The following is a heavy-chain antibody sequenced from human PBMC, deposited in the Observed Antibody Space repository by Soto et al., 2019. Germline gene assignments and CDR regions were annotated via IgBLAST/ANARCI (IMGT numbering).Heavy chain of an antibody. Sequence: EVQLLESGGGLVQPGGSLRLSCAASGFTFSSYAMSWVRQAPGKGLEWVSAISGSGGSTYYADSVKGRFTISRDNSKNTMYLQMNSLRAEDMAVYYCAKVRLARYYYYYYLDVWGKGTTVTVSS. CDR3: AKVRLARYYYYYYLDV. V-gene: IGHV3-23*01. D-gene: IGHD6-25*01. CDR1: GFTFSSYA. CDR2: ISGSGGST. J-gene: IGHJ6*03.